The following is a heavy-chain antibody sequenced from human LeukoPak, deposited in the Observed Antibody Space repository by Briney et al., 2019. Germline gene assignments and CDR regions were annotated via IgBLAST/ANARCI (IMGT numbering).Heavy chain of an antibody. CDR2: ISGDGGST. Sequence: GGSLRLSCAAPGFIFDDYAIHWVRQAPGKGLEWVSLISGDGGSTFYADSVKGRFTISRDNSKNSLYLQMSSLRSEDTALYYCARESERSGWYDYSGQGTLVTVSS. CDR1: GFIFDDYA. J-gene: IGHJ4*02. V-gene: IGHV3-43*02. CDR3: ARESERSGWYDY. D-gene: IGHD6-19*01.